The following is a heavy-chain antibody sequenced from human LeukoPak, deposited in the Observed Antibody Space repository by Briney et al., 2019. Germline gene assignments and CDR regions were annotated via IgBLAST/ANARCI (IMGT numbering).Heavy chain of an antibody. Sequence: GGSLRLSCAASGFTFSTYGMHWVRQAPGKGLEWVAVISYDGSNKYYGDSVKGRFTISRDNPKNTLYLQMNSLRAEDTAVYYCARREGSSFDYWGQGTLVTVSS. CDR2: ISYDGSNK. J-gene: IGHJ4*02. CDR1: GFTFSTYG. CDR3: ARREGSSFDY. V-gene: IGHV3-30*03. D-gene: IGHD2-15*01.